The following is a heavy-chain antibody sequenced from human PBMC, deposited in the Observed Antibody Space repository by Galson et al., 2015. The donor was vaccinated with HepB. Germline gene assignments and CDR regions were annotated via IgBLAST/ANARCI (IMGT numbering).Heavy chain of an antibody. CDR2: INPSGGST. CDR3: ARWGELWFGEGAFDY. CDR1: GYTFTSYY. D-gene: IGHD3-10*01. J-gene: IGHJ4*02. V-gene: IGHV1-46*01. Sequence: SVKVSCKASGYTFTSYYMHWVRQAPGQGLEWMGMINPSGGSTSYAQKFQGRVTMTRDTSTSTVYMELSSLRSEDTAVYYCARWGELWFGEGAFDYWGQGTLVTVSS.